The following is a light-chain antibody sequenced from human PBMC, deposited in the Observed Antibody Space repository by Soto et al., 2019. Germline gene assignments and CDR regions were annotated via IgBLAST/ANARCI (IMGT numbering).Light chain of an antibody. CDR3: QQANDWPPT. CDR2: DAS. V-gene: IGKV3-15*01. CDR1: RAISNN. J-gene: IGKJ1*01. Sequence: VMTQSPVTLSVSPGERVTLSCRASRAISNNLAWYQQKPGQAPRLLIFDASTRATGIPARFSGSGSGTEFTLTISSLQSEDFAVYYCQQANDWPPTFGQGTRV.